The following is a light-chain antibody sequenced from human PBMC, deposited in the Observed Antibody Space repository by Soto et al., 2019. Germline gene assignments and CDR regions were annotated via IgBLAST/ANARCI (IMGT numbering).Light chain of an antibody. CDR1: QGINNY. V-gene: IGKV1-39*01. CDR3: HHYDTRAQT. CDR2: AAS. Sequence: TQMTESPSSLSASVGHRVSITCQAGQGINNYLNWYQQKPGKAPKLLIYAASSLQSGVPSRFSGSGSGTDFTLTIRRLEPEDFAVYYCHHYDTRAQTFGQGTKV. J-gene: IGKJ1*01.